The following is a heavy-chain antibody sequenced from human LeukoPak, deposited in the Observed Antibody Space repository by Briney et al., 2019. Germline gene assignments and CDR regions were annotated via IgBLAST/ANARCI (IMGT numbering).Heavy chain of an antibody. J-gene: IGHJ4*02. D-gene: IGHD3-22*01. V-gene: IGHV4-4*07. CDR2: IYISGNT. CDR1: GGSLSGYY. CDR3: ARSNLGSYDQSGYYHY. Sequence: SETLSLTCTVSGGSLSGYYWNWIRQPAGKGLEWMGRIYISGNTWYKPSLQSRVTMSVDTSKNQFSLKMSSLTAADTAVYYCARSNLGSYDQSGYYHYWGQGTRVTVSS.